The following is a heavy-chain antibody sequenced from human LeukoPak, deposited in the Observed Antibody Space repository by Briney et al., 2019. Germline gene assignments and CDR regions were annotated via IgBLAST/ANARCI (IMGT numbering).Heavy chain of an antibody. Sequence: SETLSLTCTVPGDAVSRSSYCWGWIRQPPGKGLEWMGTICHSGSTYHNPSLKGRLSIAVDTSKNQFSLNLSPVTAADTAVYYCATRRIIVGATPYFDYWGQGTLVAVSS. V-gene: IGHV4-39*01. CDR3: ATRRIIVGATPYFDY. D-gene: IGHD2-21*01. J-gene: IGHJ4*02. CDR1: GDAVSRSSYC. CDR2: ICHSGST.